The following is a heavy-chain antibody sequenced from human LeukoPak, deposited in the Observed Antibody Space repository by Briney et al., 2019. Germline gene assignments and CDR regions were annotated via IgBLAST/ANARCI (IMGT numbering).Heavy chain of an antibody. CDR1: GGSISTYY. CDR2: SDYSGST. J-gene: IGHJ6*02. CDR3: ARYCSGGSCYLAHDYYYYGMDV. V-gene: IGHV4-59*08. Sequence: SETLSLTCTVSGGSISTYYWSWIRQPPGKGLEWIGYSDYSGSTSYNPSLKSRVTISVDTSKNQFSLKLSSVTAADTAVYYCARYCSGGSCYLAHDYYYYGMDVWGQGTTVTVSS. D-gene: IGHD2-15*01.